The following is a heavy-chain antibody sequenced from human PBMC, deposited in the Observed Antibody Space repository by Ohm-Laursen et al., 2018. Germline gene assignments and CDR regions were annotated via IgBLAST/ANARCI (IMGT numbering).Heavy chain of an antibody. J-gene: IGHJ4*02. Sequence: SLRLSCTASGFTFSNYAMSWVRQAPGKGLEWVSGISGSGGTTYYADSVKGRFTISRDNSKNTLYLQMNSLRGEDTAVYFCAKTASGSRYQLVLDYWGRGTLVTVSS. D-gene: IGHD6-13*01. CDR2: ISGSGGTT. CDR3: AKTASGSRYQLVLDY. V-gene: IGHV3-23*01. CDR1: GFTFSNYA.